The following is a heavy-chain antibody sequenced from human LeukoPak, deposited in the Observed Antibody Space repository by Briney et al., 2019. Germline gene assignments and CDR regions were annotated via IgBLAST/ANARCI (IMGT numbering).Heavy chain of an antibody. CDR2: IYYSGST. CDR1: GGSISSGDYY. V-gene: IGHV4-61*08. CDR3: AREISSGSYFGY. J-gene: IGHJ4*02. D-gene: IGHD1-26*01. Sequence: SETLSLTCTVSGGSISSGDYYWSWIRQPPGKGLEWIGYIYYSGSTNYNPSLKSRVTISVGTSKDQFSLNLSSVTAADTAVYYCAREISSGSYFGYWGQGTLVTVSS.